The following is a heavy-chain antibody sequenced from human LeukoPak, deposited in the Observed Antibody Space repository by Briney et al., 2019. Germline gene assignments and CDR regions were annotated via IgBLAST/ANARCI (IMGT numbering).Heavy chain of an antibody. CDR3: ARTERGYSYVNRDY. D-gene: IGHD5-18*01. J-gene: IGHJ4*02. Sequence: VASVKVSCKASGGTFSSYAISWVGQAPGQGPEWMGGIIPTFGTSNYAQKFQGRVTITADESTSTAYMELSSLRSEDTAVYYCARTERGYSYVNRDYWGQGTLVTVSS. V-gene: IGHV1-69*13. CDR1: GGTFSSYA. CDR2: IIPTFGTS.